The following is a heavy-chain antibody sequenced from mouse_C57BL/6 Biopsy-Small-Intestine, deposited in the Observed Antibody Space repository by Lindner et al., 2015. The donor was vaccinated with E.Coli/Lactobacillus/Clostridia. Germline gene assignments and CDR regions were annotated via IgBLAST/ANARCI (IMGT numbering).Heavy chain of an antibody. CDR1: GYTLSELS. V-gene: IGHV1-18*01. Sequence: SVKVSCKVSGYTLSELSMHWVRQAPGKGPEWMGGFDPEDGEIIYAQKFQGRVTMTEDISADTAYMELSSLTSDDTAVYYCARLRGYDAFDFWGQGTMVTVSS. CDR3: ARLRGYDAFDF. J-gene: IGHJ3*01. CDR2: FDPEDGEI. D-gene: IGHD2-2*01.